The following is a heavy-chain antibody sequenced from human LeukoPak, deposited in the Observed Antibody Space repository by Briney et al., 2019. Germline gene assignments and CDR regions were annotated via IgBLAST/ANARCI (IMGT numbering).Heavy chain of an antibody. CDR1: GYTFTGYY. Sequence: ASVKVSCKASGYTFTGYYMHWVRQAPGQGLEWMGWINPNSGGSNYAQKFQGRVTMTRDTSISPAYMELSRLRSDDTAVYYCARDLHDILTGYSLYFDYWGQGTLVTVSS. J-gene: IGHJ4*02. CDR2: INPNSGGS. D-gene: IGHD3-9*01. V-gene: IGHV1-2*02. CDR3: ARDLHDILTGYSLYFDY.